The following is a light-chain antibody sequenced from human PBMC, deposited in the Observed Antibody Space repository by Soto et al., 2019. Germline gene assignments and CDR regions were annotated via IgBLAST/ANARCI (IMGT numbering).Light chain of an antibody. CDR3: AAWDDSLNGRV. CDR1: RASIGSNT. CDR2: NNN. J-gene: IGLJ1*01. Sequence: QSVLTQPPSASGTPGQRVTISCSGSRASIGSNTVTWYQHLPGAAPKLLVYNNNQRPSGVPDRFSGSKSDTSASLAISGLQSDDEADYYCAAWDDSLNGRVFGTGTKVTVL. V-gene: IGLV1-44*01.